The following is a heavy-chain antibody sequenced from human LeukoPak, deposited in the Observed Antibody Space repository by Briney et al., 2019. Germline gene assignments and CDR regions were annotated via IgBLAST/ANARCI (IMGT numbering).Heavy chain of an antibody. V-gene: IGHV4-59*01. D-gene: IGHD1-14*01. J-gene: IGHJ4*02. CDR1: GGSISSYY. CDR3: AGSPKPYYFDF. Sequence: SETLSLTCTVSGGSISSYYWSLIRQSPEKGLEWIGYIYYTGNTNYNPSLKSRVTILVDASKNQFSLNLSSVTAADTAVYYCAGSPKPYYFDFWGQGSLVTVSS. CDR2: IYYTGNT.